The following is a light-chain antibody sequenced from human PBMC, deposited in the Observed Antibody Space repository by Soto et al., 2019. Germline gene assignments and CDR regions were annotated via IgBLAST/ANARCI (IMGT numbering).Light chain of an antibody. V-gene: IGLV2-14*01. Sequence: QSALTQPASVSGSPGQSIAISCTGTRSDVGAYNYVSWYQQHPGKAPKLMISEVTNRPSGVSDRFSGSKSGNTASLTISGLQAEDEADYYCGTWDSSLSAGVFGTGTKLTVL. CDR1: RSDVGAYNY. J-gene: IGLJ1*01. CDR2: EVT. CDR3: GTWDSSLSAGV.